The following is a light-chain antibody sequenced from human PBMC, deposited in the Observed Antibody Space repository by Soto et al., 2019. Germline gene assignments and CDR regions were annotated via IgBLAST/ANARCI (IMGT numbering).Light chain of an antibody. CDR3: CSYVGRRSYV. CDR1: SSDIGSYNL. Sequence: QSVLTQPASVSGSPGQSITISCTGTSSDIGSYNLVSWYQQHPGKAPKFILYEVSNRPAGVPNRFTGSKSGNTASLTISGLQAGDEADYYCCSYVGRRSYVFGGGTKLTVL. CDR2: EVS. J-gene: IGLJ2*01. V-gene: IGLV2-23*02.